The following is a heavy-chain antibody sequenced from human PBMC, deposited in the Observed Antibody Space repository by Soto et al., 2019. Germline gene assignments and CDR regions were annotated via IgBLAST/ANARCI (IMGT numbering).Heavy chain of an antibody. V-gene: IGHV3-23*01. Sequence: GGSLRLSCAASGFTFTKFAMSWVRQAPGKGLEWVASISGPGGSTNYAESVKGRFTISRDNSNDTVSLQMNSLRVEDTALYFCAKDRRIAVSHFDFWGQGXLVTVSS. CDR2: ISGPGGST. D-gene: IGHD6-19*01. CDR3: AKDRRIAVSHFDF. CDR1: GFTFTKFA. J-gene: IGHJ4*02.